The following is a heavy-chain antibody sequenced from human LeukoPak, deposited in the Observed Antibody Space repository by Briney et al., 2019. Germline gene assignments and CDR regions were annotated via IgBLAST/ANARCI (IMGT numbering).Heavy chain of an antibody. D-gene: IGHD1-26*01. V-gene: IGHV3-23*01. J-gene: IGHJ4*02. CDR3: AKGGKWDVTPFDY. Sequence: PGGSLRLSCAASAFTFSSHAMSWVRQTPGKRLEWVSGISADGANTLYADSVKGRFTISRDNSKNTLYLQVNSLRAEDTAVYYCAKGGKWDVTPFDYWGQGTLVTVSS. CDR2: ISADGANT. CDR1: AFTFSSHA.